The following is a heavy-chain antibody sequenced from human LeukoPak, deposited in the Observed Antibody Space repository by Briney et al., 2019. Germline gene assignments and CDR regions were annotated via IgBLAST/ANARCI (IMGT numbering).Heavy chain of an antibody. V-gene: IGHV3-21*01. CDR2: ISSSSSYI. J-gene: IGHJ4*02. CDR1: GFTFSSYS. D-gene: IGHD4-17*01. Sequence: GGSLRLSCAASGFTFSSYSMNWVRQAPGKGLEWVSSISSSSSYIYYADSVKGRFTISRDNAKNSLYLQMNSLRAEDTAVYYCARPFPTTVTTYYFDYWGQGTLVTVSS. CDR3: ARPFPTTVTTYYFDY.